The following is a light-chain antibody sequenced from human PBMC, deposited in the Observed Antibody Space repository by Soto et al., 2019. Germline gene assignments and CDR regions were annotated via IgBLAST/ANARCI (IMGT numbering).Light chain of an antibody. V-gene: IGLV2-8*01. CDR1: SSDIGSYVY. CDR2: GVT. CDR3: SIFAGGNSVI. J-gene: IGLJ2*01. Sequence: QSALTQPPSASGYPGQSVAISCTGTSSDIGSYVYVSWYQQHPGKAPKLLIYGVTQRPSGVPDRFSGSKSGNTASLTVSGLQVEDEADYYCSIFAGGNSVIFGGGTKLTVL.